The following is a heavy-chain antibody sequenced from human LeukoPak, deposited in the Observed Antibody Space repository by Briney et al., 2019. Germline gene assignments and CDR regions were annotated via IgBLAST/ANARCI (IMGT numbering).Heavy chain of an antibody. J-gene: IGHJ4*02. V-gene: IGHV1-18*01. Sequence: ASVKVSCKASGYTFTSYGISWVRQAPGQGLEWMGWISAYNGNTNYAQKLQGRVTMTTDTSTSTAYMELRSLRSDDTAVYYCARVGRYCSSTSCYALDYWGQGTLVTVSS. CDR3: ARVGRYCSSTSCYALDY. CDR2: ISAYNGNT. D-gene: IGHD2-2*01. CDR1: GYTFTSYG.